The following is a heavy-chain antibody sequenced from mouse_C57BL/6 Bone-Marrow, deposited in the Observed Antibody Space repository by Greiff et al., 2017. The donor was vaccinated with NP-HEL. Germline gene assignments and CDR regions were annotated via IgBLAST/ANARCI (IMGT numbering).Heavy chain of an antibody. J-gene: IGHJ2*01. CDR2: INPDSSTI. CDR1: AVDFSRYW. V-gene: IGHV4-1*01. CDR3: ARGPDYYGSSYFDY. Sequence: PTAAVDFSRYWMSWVRRAPGKGLEWIGEINPDSSTINYAPSLKDKFIISRDNAKNTLYLQMSKVRSEDTALYYCARGPDYYGSSYFDYWGQGTTLTVSS. D-gene: IGHD1-1*01.